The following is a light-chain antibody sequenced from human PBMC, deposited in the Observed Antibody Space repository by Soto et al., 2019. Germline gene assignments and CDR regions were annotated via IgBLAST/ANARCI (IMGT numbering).Light chain of an antibody. V-gene: IGLV1-40*01. CDR2: GNS. Sequence: QSVLTQPPSVSGAPGQRVTISCTGSSSNIGAGYDVHWYQQLPGTAPKLLIYGNSNRPSGVPDRFSGSKSGTSASLAITGLQAEDEADYYCQSYDRSLSGLDVFGTGTKVTVL. CDR1: SSNIGAGYD. J-gene: IGLJ1*01. CDR3: QSYDRSLSGLDV.